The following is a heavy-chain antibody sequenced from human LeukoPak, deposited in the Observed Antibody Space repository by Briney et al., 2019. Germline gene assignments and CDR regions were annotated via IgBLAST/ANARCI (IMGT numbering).Heavy chain of an antibody. CDR2: IIPILGIA. Sequence: SVKVSCKASGGTFSSYAISWVRQAPGQGLEWMGRIIPILGIANYAQKFQGRVTITADKSTSTAYMELSSLRSEDTAVYYCARMAKGGYYDSSGYYSYYFDYWSQGTLVTVSS. D-gene: IGHD3-22*01. J-gene: IGHJ4*02. CDR1: GGTFSSYA. CDR3: ARMAKGGYYDSSGYYSYYFDY. V-gene: IGHV1-69*04.